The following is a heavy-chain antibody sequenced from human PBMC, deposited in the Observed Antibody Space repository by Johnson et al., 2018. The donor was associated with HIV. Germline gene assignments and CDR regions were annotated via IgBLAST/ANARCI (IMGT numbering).Heavy chain of an antibody. CDR1: GFTFSSYD. D-gene: IGHD6-19*01. J-gene: IGHJ3*02. CDR2: IGTAGDT. Sequence: VQLVESGGGLVQPGGSLRLSCAASGFTFSSYDMHWVRQATGKGLEWVSAIGTAGDTYYPGSVKGRFTISRENAKNSLYLQMNSLRAEDTAVYYCARELVLYSSGWYAPDAFDIWGQGTMVTVSS. CDR3: ARELVLYSSGWYAPDAFDI. V-gene: IGHV3-13*01.